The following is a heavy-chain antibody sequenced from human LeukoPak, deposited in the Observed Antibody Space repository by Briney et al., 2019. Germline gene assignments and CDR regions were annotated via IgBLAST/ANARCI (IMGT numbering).Heavy chain of an antibody. D-gene: IGHD3-22*01. Sequence: GGSLRLSCAASGFTVSSIHMVWVRQAPGKGLEWVTVTYTGGNSYYADSVKGRFIISRDISKNTLYLQMNSLRAEDSALYYCARGGRGSAAVVAPRSFDIWGQGTMVTVSS. V-gene: IGHV3-53*01. J-gene: IGHJ3*02. CDR1: GFTVSSIH. CDR3: ARGGRGSAAVVAPRSFDI. CDR2: TYTGGNS.